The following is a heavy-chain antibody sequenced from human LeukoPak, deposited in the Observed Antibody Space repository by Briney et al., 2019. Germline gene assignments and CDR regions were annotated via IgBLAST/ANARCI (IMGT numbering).Heavy chain of an antibody. V-gene: IGHV1-69*13. CDR3: ARDPPRSWELPTGHYYYGMDV. Sequence: SVKVSCKASGGTFSSYAISWVRQAPGQGLEWMGGIIPIFGTANYAQKFQGRVTITADGSTSTAYMELSSLRSEDTAVYYCARDPPRSWELPTGHYYYGMDVWGQGTTVTVSS. D-gene: IGHD1-26*01. J-gene: IGHJ6*02. CDR2: IIPIFGTA. CDR1: GGTFSSYA.